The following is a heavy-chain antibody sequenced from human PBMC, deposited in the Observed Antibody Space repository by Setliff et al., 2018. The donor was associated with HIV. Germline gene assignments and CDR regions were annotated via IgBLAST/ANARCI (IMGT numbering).Heavy chain of an antibody. CDR2: ISGFNAKT. Sequence: ASVKVSCKASGSNFNTYGVSWVRQAPGQGPEWMGWISGFNAKTLYAPKFQDRVTLSTDTSTTTAHMELRSLRLDDTAIYYCARANSLLQYNEGWSPENPFNIWGQGTLVTVSS. CDR1: GSNFNTYG. D-gene: IGHD1-20*01. J-gene: IGHJ4*03. CDR3: ARANSLLQYNEGWSPENPFNI. V-gene: IGHV1-18*01.